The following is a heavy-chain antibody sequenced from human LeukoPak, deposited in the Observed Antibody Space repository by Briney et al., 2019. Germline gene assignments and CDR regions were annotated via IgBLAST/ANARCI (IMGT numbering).Heavy chain of an antibody. CDR1: GGFISNYY. CDR3: PRVRFFDSSVLTRKRSYYFDY. D-gene: IGHD3-22*01. V-gene: IGHV4-4*07. Sequence: PSETLSLTCTVSGGFISNYYWSWIRQPAGKGLEWIGRIYTSGSTNYNSSLKSRVTMSVDTSKNQFSLKLSSVTAADTAVYYCPRVRFFDSSVLTRKRSYYFDYWGQGTLVTVSS. J-gene: IGHJ4*02. CDR2: IYTSGST.